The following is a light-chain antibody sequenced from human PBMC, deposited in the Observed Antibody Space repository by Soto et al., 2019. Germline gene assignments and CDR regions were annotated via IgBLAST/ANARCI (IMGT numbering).Light chain of an antibody. CDR1: QSISNW. V-gene: IGKV1-5*01. CDR2: DAS. Sequence: DIQMTQSPSTLSASVGDRVTITCRASQSISNWLAWYQQKPGKAPKVLIYDASNLESGVPSRFSGFRSGTEFTLTISSLQPDDFATYYCQHYGGMWTFGQGTKVEIK. CDR3: QHYGGMWT. J-gene: IGKJ1*01.